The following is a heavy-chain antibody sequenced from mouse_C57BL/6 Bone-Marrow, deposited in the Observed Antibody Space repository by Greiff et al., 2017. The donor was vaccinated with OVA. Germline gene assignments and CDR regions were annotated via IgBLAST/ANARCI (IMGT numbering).Heavy chain of an antibody. Sequence: VKLMESGPGLVAPSQSLSITCTVSGFSLTSYGVDWVRQSPGKGLEWLGVIWGVGSTNYNSALKSRLSISKDNSKSQVFLKMTSLQTDDTAMYYCASGRGFPFAYWGQGTLVTVSA. J-gene: IGHJ3*01. CDR3: ASGRGFPFAY. CDR2: IWGVGST. CDR1: GFSLTSYG. V-gene: IGHV2-6*01.